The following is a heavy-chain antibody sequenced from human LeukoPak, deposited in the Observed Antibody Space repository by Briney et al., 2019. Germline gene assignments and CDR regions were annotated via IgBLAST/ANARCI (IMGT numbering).Heavy chain of an antibody. J-gene: IGHJ6*02. CDR3: ARDPVSPTGGHYGMDV. V-gene: IGHV1-69*04. CDR2: IIPILGIA. CDR1: GYTFTSYG. D-gene: IGHD1-1*01. Sequence: GASVKVSCKASGYTFTSYGISWVRQAPGQGLEWMGRIIPILGIANYAQKFQGRVTITADKSTSTAYMELSSLRSEDTAVYYCARDPVSPTGGHYGMDVWGQGTTVTVSS.